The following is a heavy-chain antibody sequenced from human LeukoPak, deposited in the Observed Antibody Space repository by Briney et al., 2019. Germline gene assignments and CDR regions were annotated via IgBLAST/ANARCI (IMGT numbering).Heavy chain of an antibody. J-gene: IGHJ4*02. D-gene: IGHD3-16*01. V-gene: IGHV3-66*01. CDR3: ARDVIYDSEIYSYGDS. Sequence: GGSLRLSCAASGFTFSSYNMNWVRQAPGKGLEWVSVIYRHGGTAYADSVQGRFSISRDNSKNTVDLQMNSLRAEDTAVYYCARDVIYDSEIYSYGDSWGQGTLVAVSS. CDR2: IYRHGGT. CDR1: GFTFSSYN.